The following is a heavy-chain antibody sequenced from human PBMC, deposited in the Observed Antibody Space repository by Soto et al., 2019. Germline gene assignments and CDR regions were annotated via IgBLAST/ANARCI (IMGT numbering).Heavy chain of an antibody. Sequence: XGSLILSCSASGVTLSGYWMNWVRQAPGKGLDWVASIKEDGSQIPSVDSLKGRFTISRDNAKNSLYLQMSSLRAEDTAVYYCASQGVAAAGLDFWGQGTTVTVSS. J-gene: IGHJ6*02. D-gene: IGHD6-13*01. V-gene: IGHV3-7*03. CDR2: IKEDGSQI. CDR3: ASQGVAAAGLDF. CDR1: GVTLSGYW.